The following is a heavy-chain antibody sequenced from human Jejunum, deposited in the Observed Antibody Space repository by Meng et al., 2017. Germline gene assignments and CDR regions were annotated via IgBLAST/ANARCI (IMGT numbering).Heavy chain of an antibody. D-gene: IGHD3-10*01. CDR2: ISMEGYT. Sequence: GESLKISCAASQFTVSSDFMSWVRQAPGKGLECVSLISMEGYTYYADSVKGRFTISRDNSKNTLYLQMNSLRSDDTAVYYCARGRGGYWGQGTLVTVSS. CDR1: QFTVSSDF. V-gene: IGHV3-66*02. CDR3: ARGRGGY. J-gene: IGHJ4*02.